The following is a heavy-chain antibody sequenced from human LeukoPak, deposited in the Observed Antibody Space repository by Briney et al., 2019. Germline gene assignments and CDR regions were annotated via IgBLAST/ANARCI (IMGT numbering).Heavy chain of an antibody. Sequence: SGPTLVKLTQTLTLTCTFSGFSLSTRGVGVGWIRQPPGKALEWLALIYLNDDKRYTPSPNIRLTIINDTSKNQVVLTMTNMDPVDTATYYCAHSGTVTTPPDAFDIWGQGKMVTVSS. D-gene: IGHD4-17*01. CDR1: GFSLSTRGVG. J-gene: IGHJ3*02. CDR2: IYLNDDK. V-gene: IGHV2-5*01. CDR3: AHSGTVTTPPDAFDI.